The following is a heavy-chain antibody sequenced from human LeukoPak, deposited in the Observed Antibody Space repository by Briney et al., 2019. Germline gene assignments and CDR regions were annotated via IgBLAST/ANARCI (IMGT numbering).Heavy chain of an antibody. Sequence: GGSLRLSCAASGFTFSSYSMNWVRQAPGKGLEWVSYISSSSSTIHYADSVKGRFTISRDNAKNSLYLQMNSLRDEDMAVYYCARGGRTIFGVVPNYYGMDVWGQGTTVTVSS. J-gene: IGHJ6*02. D-gene: IGHD3-3*01. CDR2: ISSSSSTI. CDR1: GFTFSSYS. V-gene: IGHV3-48*02. CDR3: ARGGRTIFGVVPNYYGMDV.